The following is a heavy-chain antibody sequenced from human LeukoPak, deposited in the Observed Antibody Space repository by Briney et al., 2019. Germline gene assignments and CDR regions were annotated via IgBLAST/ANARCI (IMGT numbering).Heavy chain of an antibody. Sequence: SETLSLTCTVSGGSISNYYWSWIRRPPGQGLECIGYIYYSGSANYNPSLKRRVTMSVDTSKNQFSLRLSSVTAADTAVYYCARLTSSSGLFVLDYWGQGTLVTVSS. J-gene: IGHJ4*02. CDR1: GGSISNYY. CDR3: ARLTSSSGLFVLDY. V-gene: IGHV4-59*08. CDR2: IYYSGSA. D-gene: IGHD6-19*01.